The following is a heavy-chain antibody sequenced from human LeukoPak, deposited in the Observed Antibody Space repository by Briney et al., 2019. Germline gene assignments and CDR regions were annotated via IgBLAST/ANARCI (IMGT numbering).Heavy chain of an antibody. CDR2: IIPIFGTA. J-gene: IGHJ4*02. Sequence: GASVKVSCKASGYTFTSYGINWVRQAPGQGLEWMGGIIPIFGTANYAQKFQGRVTITADESTSTAYMELSSLRSEDTAVYYCARAVETYYYDSSGYYYFDYWGQGTLVTVSS. V-gene: IGHV1-69*13. D-gene: IGHD3-22*01. CDR1: GYTFTSYG. CDR3: ARAVETYYYDSSGYYYFDY.